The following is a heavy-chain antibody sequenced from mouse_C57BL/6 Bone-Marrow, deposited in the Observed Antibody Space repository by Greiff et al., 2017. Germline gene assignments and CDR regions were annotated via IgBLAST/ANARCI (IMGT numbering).Heavy chain of an antibody. V-gene: IGHV8-12*01. D-gene: IGHD2-2*01. CDR3: ARRAYGYDNDYAMDY. Sequence: QVTLKVSGPGILQSSQTLSLTCSFSGFSLSTSGMGVSWIRQPSGKGLEWLAHFYWDDDTRYNPSLKSRLTISKDTSRNQGFLKITSVDTADPATYYCARRAYGYDNDYAMDYWGQGTSVTVSS. CDR1: GFSLSTSGMG. CDR2: FYWDDDT. J-gene: IGHJ4*01.